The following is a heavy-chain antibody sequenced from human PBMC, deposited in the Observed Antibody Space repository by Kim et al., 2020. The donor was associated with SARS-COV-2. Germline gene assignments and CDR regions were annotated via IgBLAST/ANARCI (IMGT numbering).Heavy chain of an antibody. J-gene: IGHJ6*02. CDR2: INHSGST. CDR3: ARARRATVNYYYYYGMDV. Sequence: SETLSLTCAVYGGSFSGYYWSWIRQPPGKGLEWIGEINHSGSTNYNPSLKSRVTISVDTSKNQFSLKLSSVTAADTAVYYCARARRATVNYYYYYGMDVWGQGTTVTVSS. V-gene: IGHV4-34*01. D-gene: IGHD4-17*01. CDR1: GGSFSGYY.